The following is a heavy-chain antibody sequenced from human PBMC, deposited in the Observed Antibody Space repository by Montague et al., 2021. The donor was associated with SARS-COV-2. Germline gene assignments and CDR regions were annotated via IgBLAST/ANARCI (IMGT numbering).Heavy chain of an antibody. Sequence: SLRLSCAASGFTFSSYGMHWVRQAPGKGLEWVAVIWYDGSNKYYADSVKGRFTISRDNSKNTLYLQMNSLRAEDTAVYYCARDLLRTCKHTVVGPYYYDSSGYYWGAFDIWGQGTMVTVSS. D-gene: IGHD3-22*01. V-gene: IGHV3-33*01. J-gene: IGHJ3*02. CDR2: IWYDGSNK. CDR3: ARDLLRTCKHTVVGPYYYDSSGYYWGAFDI. CDR1: GFTFSSYG.